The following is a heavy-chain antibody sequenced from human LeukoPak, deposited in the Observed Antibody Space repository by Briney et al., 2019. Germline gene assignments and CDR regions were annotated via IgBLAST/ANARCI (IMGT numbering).Heavy chain of an antibody. J-gene: IGHJ6*03. CDR1: GGSISSYY. CDR3: ARALTDYYYYMDV. CDR2: IYYSGST. Sequence: SETLSLTCTVSGGSISSYYWSWIRQPPGKVLEWIGYIYYSGSTNYNPSLKSRVTISVDTSKNQFSLKLSSVTAADTAVYYCARALTDYYYYMDVWGKGTTVTVSS. V-gene: IGHV4-59*01.